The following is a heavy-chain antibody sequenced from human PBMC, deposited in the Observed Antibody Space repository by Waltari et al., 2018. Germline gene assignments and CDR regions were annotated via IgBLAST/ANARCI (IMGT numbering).Heavy chain of an antibody. CDR3: ARLPTKTSAFDI. J-gene: IGHJ3*02. CDR2: VHNSGNT. Sequence: QVQLQESGPGLVKPSEILSLTCTVPGGSIGSYYWSWIRRPPAKGLEWIGNVHNSGNTKYNPSLESRVTISVDTSKNQFSLKLTSVTAADTAIYYCARLPTKTSAFDIWGQGTMVIVSS. CDR1: GGSIGSYY. V-gene: IGHV4-59*01. D-gene: IGHD1-7*01.